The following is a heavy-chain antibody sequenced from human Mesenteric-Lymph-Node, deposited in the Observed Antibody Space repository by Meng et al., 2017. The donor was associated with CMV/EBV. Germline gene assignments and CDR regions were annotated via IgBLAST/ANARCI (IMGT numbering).Heavy chain of an antibody. J-gene: IGHJ6*02. CDR3: AKAQAVAGTWDYYYYGMDV. V-gene: IGHV3-48*03. CDR2: IRSSGSTV. Sequence: GESLKISCAASGFTFSHFEMNWVRQAPGKGLEWVSYIRSSGSTVHYADSVKGRFTISRDNDKNSPYLQMNSLRAEDTALYYCAKAQAVAGTWDYYYYGMDVWGQGTTVTVSS. D-gene: IGHD6-19*01. CDR1: GFTFSHFE.